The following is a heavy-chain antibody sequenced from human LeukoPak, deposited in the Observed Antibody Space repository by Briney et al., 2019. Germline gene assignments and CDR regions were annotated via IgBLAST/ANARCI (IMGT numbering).Heavy chain of an antibody. CDR1: GGSISSSSYY. V-gene: IGHV4-39*07. CDR2: IYYSGST. D-gene: IGHD2-15*01. J-gene: IGHJ5*02. Sequence: SETLSLTCTVSGGSISSSSYYWGWIRQPPGKGLEWIGSIYYSGSTYYNPSLKSRVTISVDTSKNQFSLKLSSVTAADTAVYYCARDYCSGGSCYSNWFDPWGQGTLVTVCS. CDR3: ARDYCSGGSCYSNWFDP.